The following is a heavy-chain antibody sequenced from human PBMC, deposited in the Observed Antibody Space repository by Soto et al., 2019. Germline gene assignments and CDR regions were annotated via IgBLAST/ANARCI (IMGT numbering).Heavy chain of an antibody. Sequence: EVQLLESGGGLVQPGGSLRLSCAASGFTFSSYAMSWVRQAPGKGLEWVSAISGSGGSTYYADSVKGRFTISRDNSKNPRYRQMTSLRAEDTAVYYCAKSPSGGGGYQYYMDVWGKGTTVTVSS. CDR3: AKSPSGGGGYQYYMDV. D-gene: IGHD2-2*01. V-gene: IGHV3-23*01. CDR2: ISGSGGST. CDR1: GFTFSSYA. J-gene: IGHJ6*03.